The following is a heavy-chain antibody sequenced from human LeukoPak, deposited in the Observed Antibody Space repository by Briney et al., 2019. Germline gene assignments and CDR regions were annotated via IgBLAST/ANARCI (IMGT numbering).Heavy chain of an antibody. CDR2: ISGSGGST. V-gene: IGHV3-23*01. J-gene: IGHJ4*02. CDR1: GFTFSSYG. CDR3: AKTQRSTNWNLDTTSFDY. Sequence: PGGSLRLSCAASGFTFSSYGMHWVRQAPGKGLEWVSAISGSGGSTYYADSVKGRFTISRDNSKNTLYLQMNSLRAEDTAVYYCAKTQRSTNWNLDTTSFDYWGQGTLVTVSS. D-gene: IGHD1-7*01.